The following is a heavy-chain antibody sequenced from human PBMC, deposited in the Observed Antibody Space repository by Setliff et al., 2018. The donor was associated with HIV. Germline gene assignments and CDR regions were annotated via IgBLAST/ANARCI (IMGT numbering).Heavy chain of an antibody. CDR1: GGTFSSYA. V-gene: IGHV1-69*13. D-gene: IGHD3-22*01. Sequence: ASVKVSCKASGGTFSSYAISWVRQAPGQGLGWMGGIIPVFGTTNYAQKFQGRVTITADESTSTAHMELSSLRSEDTAVYYCARGGVYYYDSSGWSMDYWGQGTLVTVSS. CDR2: IIPVFGTT. J-gene: IGHJ4*02. CDR3: ARGGVYYYDSSGWSMDY.